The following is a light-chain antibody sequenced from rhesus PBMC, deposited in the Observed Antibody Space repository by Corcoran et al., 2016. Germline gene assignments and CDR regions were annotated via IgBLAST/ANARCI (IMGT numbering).Light chain of an antibody. CDR3: QQYHSYPYS. J-gene: IGKJ2*01. CDR1: QSMSSS. V-gene: IGKV1-46*01. Sequence: DIQMTQSPSFLSASVGDTVTITCRASQSMSSSSAWYQQTPGKAPKLLIYGASSLQSGVPSRFSGSKSGTDFTLTINSVQPEDIGSYYCQQYHSYPYSFGQGTKVEIK. CDR2: GAS.